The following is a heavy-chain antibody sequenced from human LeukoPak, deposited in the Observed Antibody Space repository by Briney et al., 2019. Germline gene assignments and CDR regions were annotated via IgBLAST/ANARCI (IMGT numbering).Heavy chain of an antibody. J-gene: IGHJ4*02. CDR2: INPKNGDS. Sequence: ASVNVSCKASGYPFTTYYIHWVRQAPGQGLEWVGCINPKNGDSKYAQKFQGRVTMTRATSIATAYMEVSRLTSDDTAVYFCARAGYDYGDSSDFWGQGTLVTVSS. D-gene: IGHD4-17*01. CDR3: ARAGYDYGDSSDF. V-gene: IGHV1-2*02. CDR1: GYPFTTYY.